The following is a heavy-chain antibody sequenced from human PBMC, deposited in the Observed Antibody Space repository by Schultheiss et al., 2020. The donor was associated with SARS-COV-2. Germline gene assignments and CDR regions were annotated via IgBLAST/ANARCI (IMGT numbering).Heavy chain of an antibody. V-gene: IGHV5-51*01. J-gene: IGHJ4*02. CDR3: ARFRDGYNPFDY. D-gene: IGHD5-24*01. CDR1: GYNFATYW. CDR2: VYPGDSGT. Sequence: ESLKISCKGSGYNFATYWIAWVRQMPGKGLEWMGLVYPGDSGTRYSPSFQGQVTISADKSISTAYLQWSSLKASDTAMYYCARFRDGYNPFDYWGQGTLVTVSS.